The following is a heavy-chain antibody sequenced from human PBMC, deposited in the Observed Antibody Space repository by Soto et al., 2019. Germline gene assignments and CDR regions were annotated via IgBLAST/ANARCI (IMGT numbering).Heavy chain of an antibody. CDR2: IYHSGST. CDR1: GGSISSGGYS. J-gene: IGHJ5*02. D-gene: IGHD3-3*01. Sequence: QLQLQESGSGLVKPSQTLSLTCAVSGGSISSGGYSWSWIRQPPGKGLEWIGYIYHSGSTYYNPSLTSRVTISLDRSKNQFSLKLSSVTAADTAVYYCARGITIFGVVIRGNWFDPWGQGTLVTVSS. V-gene: IGHV4-30-2*01. CDR3: ARGITIFGVVIRGNWFDP.